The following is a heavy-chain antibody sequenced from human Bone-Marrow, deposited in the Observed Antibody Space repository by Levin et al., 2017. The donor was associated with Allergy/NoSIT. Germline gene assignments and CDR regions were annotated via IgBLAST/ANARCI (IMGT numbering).Heavy chain of an antibody. V-gene: IGHV1-8*01. CDR1: GYTFTSYD. J-gene: IGHJ4*02. CDR2: MNPNSGNT. CDR3: ARAGVRIAVAGY. Sequence: GESLKISCKASGYTFTSYDINWVRQATGQGLEWMGWMNPNSGNTGYAQKFQGRVTMTRNTSISTAYMELSSLRSEDTAVYYCARAGVRIAVAGYWGQGTLVTVSS. D-gene: IGHD6-19*01.